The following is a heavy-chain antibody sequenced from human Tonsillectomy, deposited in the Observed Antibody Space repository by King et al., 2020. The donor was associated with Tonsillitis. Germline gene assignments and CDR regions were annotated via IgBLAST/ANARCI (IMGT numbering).Heavy chain of an antibody. J-gene: IGHJ5*02. Sequence: QLQESGPGLVKPSETLSLTCAVSGYSISSGYYWGWIRQPPGKGREWIGGTYHSGTTSYNPSLKSRVTISVDTSKNQFSLKLSSVTAADTAVYYCARSVTIFHWFDPWGQGTLVTVSS. CDR1: GYSISSGYY. V-gene: IGHV4-38-2*01. D-gene: IGHD3-9*01. CDR2: TYHSGTT. CDR3: ARSVTIFHWFDP.